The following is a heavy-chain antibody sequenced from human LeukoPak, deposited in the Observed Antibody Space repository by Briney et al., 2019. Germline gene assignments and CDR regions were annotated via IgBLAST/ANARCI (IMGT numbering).Heavy chain of an antibody. J-gene: IGHJ5*02. CDR3: ARVEGYCSGGSCYLDP. Sequence: SVKVSCKPSGGTVISYAISGVRQAPGQGLEWMGRIIPIFGIANYAQKFQGRVTITADKSTSTAYMELSSLRSEDTAVYYCARVEGYCSGGSCYLDPWGQGTLVTVSS. V-gene: IGHV1-69*04. CDR1: GGTVISYA. CDR2: IIPIFGIA. D-gene: IGHD2-15*01.